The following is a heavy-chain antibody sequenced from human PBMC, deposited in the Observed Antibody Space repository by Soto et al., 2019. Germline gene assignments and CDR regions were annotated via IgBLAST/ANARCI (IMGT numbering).Heavy chain of an antibody. CDR3: AVGATLDYYYGMDV. CDR1: GFTFSSYW. D-gene: IGHD1-26*01. V-gene: IGHV3-7*03. J-gene: IGHJ6*02. Sequence: PGGSLRLSCAASGFTFSSYWMSWVRQAPGKGLEWVANIKQDGSEKYYVDSVKGRFTISRDNAKNSLYLQMNSLRSEDTAVYYCAVGATLDYYYGMDVWGQGTTVTVSS. CDR2: IKQDGSEK.